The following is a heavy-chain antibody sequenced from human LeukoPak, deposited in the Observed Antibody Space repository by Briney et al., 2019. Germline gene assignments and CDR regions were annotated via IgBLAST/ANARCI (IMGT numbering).Heavy chain of an antibody. J-gene: IGHJ5*02. D-gene: IGHD2-21*02. CDR1: GYTFTGYC. V-gene: IGHV1-2*06. CDR2: INPNSGGT. Sequence: ASVKVSCKASGYTFTGYCMHWVRQAPGQGLEWMGRINPNSGGTNYAQKFQGRVTMTRDTSISTAYMELSRLRSDDTAVYYCARDADPYCGGDCYSNWFDPWGQGTLVTVSS. CDR3: ARDADPYCGGDCYSNWFDP.